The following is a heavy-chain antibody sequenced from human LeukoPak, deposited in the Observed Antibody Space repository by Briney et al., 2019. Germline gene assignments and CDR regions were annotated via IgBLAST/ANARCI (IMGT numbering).Heavy chain of an antibody. J-gene: IGHJ3*02. V-gene: IGHV3-48*02. Sequence: GGSLRLSCAASGFTFSSYSMNWVRQAPGKGLEWVSYISSSSTIYYADSVKGRFTISRDNAKNSLYLQMNSLRDEDTAVYYCAGVPLDHDAFDIWGQGTMVTVSS. CDR3: AGVPLDHDAFDI. CDR2: ISSSSTI. CDR1: GFTFSSYS.